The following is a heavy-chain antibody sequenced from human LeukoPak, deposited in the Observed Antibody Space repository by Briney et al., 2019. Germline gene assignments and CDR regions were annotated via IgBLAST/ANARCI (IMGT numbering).Heavy chain of an antibody. Sequence: SETLSLTCAVYGGSFSGYYWSWILQPPGKGLEWIGEINHSGSTNYNPSLKSRVTISVDTSKNQFSLKLSSVTAADTAVYYCARRHDILTGYYKGGRLFDYWGQGTLVTVSS. CDR1: GGSFSGYY. D-gene: IGHD3-9*01. CDR2: INHSGST. V-gene: IGHV4-34*01. CDR3: ARRHDILTGYYKGGRLFDY. J-gene: IGHJ4*02.